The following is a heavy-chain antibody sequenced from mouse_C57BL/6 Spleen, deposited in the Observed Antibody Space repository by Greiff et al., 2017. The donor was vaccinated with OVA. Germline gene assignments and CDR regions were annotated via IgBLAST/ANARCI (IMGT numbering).Heavy chain of an antibody. V-gene: IGHV14-2*01. Sequence: EVQLQQSGAELVKPGASVKLSCTASVFNIKDYYMNWVKQRTEQGLEWIGMIDPEDGETKYAPKFTGKATITADTTSNTAYLTLISLTSEDTSVYYYGRRDNSLIDYWGQGTLVTVSA. J-gene: IGHJ3*01. CDR1: VFNIKDYY. CDR2: IDPEDGET. D-gene: IGHD1-3*01. CDR3: GRRDNSLIDY.